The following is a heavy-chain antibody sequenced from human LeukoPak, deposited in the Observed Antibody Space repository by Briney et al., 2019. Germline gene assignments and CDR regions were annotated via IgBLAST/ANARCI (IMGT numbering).Heavy chain of an antibody. CDR1: GYTFTSYG. CDR2: ISAYNGNT. J-gene: IGHJ5*02. V-gene: IGHV1-18*01. CDR3: AREMYCSGGSCYSVWFDP. Sequence: ASVKVSCKASGYTFTSYGISWVRQAPGQGLEWMGWISAYNGNTNYAQKLQGRVTMTTDTSTSTAYMELRSLRSDDTAVYYCAREMYCSGGSCYSVWFDPWGQGTLVTVSS. D-gene: IGHD2-15*01.